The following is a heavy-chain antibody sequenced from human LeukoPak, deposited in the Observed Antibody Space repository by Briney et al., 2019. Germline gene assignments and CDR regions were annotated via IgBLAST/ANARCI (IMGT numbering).Heavy chain of an antibody. CDR1: GFTFSSYG. CDR2: ISGSGGST. CDR3: AKDLGAEGNPDY. J-gene: IGHJ4*02. V-gene: IGHV3-23*01. D-gene: IGHD1-14*01. Sequence: GGSLRLSCAASGFTFSSYGMSWVRQAPGKGLEWVSAISGSGGSTYYADSVKGRFTISRDNSKNTLCLQMNSLRAEDTAVYYCAKDLGAEGNPDYWGQGTLVTVSS.